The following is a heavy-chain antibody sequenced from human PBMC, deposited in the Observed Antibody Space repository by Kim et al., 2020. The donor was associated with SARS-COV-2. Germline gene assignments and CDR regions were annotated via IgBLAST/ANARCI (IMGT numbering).Heavy chain of an antibody. D-gene: IGHD6-13*01. J-gene: IGHJ6*02. V-gene: IGHV3-7*01. CDR2: IKQDGSEK. Sequence: GGSLRLSCAASGFTFSSYWMSWVRQAPGKGLEWVANIKQDGSEKYYVDSVKGRFTISRDNAKNSLYLQMNSLRAEDTAVYYCARNGPSYNSIAAAATGYYGMDGWGQGTTVPASS. CDR1: GFTFSSYW. CDR3: ARNGPSYNSIAAAATGYYGMDG.